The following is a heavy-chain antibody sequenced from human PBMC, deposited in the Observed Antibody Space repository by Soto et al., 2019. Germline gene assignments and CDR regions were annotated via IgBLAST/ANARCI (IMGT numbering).Heavy chain of an antibody. Sequence: SETLSLTCAVSGGSISSTNRWSWVRRPPGKGLEWIGEIYHSGSTNYSPSLKSRVTISVDKSKNQFSLKLNVVTAADTAVYYCAGRSYNGMDVWGQGTTVTVSS. V-gene: IGHV4-4*02. CDR3: AGRSYNGMDV. CDR1: GGSISSTNR. J-gene: IGHJ6*02. CDR2: IYHSGST.